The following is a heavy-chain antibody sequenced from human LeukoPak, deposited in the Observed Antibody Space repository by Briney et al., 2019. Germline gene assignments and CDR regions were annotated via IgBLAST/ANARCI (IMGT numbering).Heavy chain of an antibody. Sequence: GGSLRLSCAGSGFTFSSYWMSWVRQAPGKGLEWVANIKQDGSEKHYVDSVKGRFTISRDNAKNSLFLQMNSLRAEDTAVYFCARVKQQLVRLLGRDTTYYYYYYMDVWGKGTTVTVSS. V-gene: IGHV3-7*01. D-gene: IGHD6-13*01. J-gene: IGHJ6*03. CDR3: ARVKQQLVRLLGRDTTYYYYYYMDV. CDR1: GFTFSSYW. CDR2: IKQDGSEK.